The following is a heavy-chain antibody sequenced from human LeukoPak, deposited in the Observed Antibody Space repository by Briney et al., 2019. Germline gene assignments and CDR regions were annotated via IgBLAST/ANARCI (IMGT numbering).Heavy chain of an antibody. CDR3: ARGSKKNYYYYYMDV. V-gene: IGHV1-46*01. CDR1: GYTFTSYY. CDR2: INPSGGST. J-gene: IGHJ6*03. Sequence: ASVKASCKASGYTFTSYYMHWVRQAPGQGLEWMGIINPSGGSTSYAQKFQGRVTMTRDTSTSTVYMELSSLRSEDTAVYYCARGSKKNYYYYYMDVWGKGTTVTISS.